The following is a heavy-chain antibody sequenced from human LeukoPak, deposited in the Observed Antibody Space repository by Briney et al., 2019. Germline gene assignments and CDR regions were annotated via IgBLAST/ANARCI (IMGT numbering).Heavy chain of an antibody. CDR2: IIPIFGTA. D-gene: IGHD3/OR15-3a*01. Sequence: SVKVSCKASGGTFSSYAISWVRQAPGQGLEWMGGIIPIFGTANYAQKFQGRVTITADESTSTACMELSSLRSEDTAVYYCASTLRWTYYYYYYMDVWGKGTTVTVSS. J-gene: IGHJ6*03. V-gene: IGHV1-69*13. CDR1: GGTFSSYA. CDR3: ASTLRWTYYYYYYMDV.